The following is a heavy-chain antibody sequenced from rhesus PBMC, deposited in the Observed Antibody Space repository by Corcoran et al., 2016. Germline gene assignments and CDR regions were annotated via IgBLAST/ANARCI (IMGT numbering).Heavy chain of an antibody. V-gene: IGHV4S2*01. Sequence: QVQLQESGPGLVKPSETLPLTCAVSGASISSNYWSWIRQSPGQGPGWIGRISGSGGNTAYTPALKSRVTISRDTSKNQCSLKLSSVTAADTAVYYCVRHPDRTNYEYRFDVWGAGVLVTVSS. CDR1: GASISSNY. CDR3: VRHPDRTNYEYRFDV. CDR2: ISGSGGNT. J-gene: IGHJ5-1*01. D-gene: IGHD3-40*01.